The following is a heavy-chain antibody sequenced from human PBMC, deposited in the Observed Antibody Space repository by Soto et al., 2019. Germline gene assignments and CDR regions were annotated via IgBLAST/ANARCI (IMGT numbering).Heavy chain of an antibody. D-gene: IGHD1-26*01. V-gene: IGHV1-58*01. J-gene: IGHJ6*02. CDR2: IVIGSGNT. CDR3: AASFTKWDPNYSYYGMAA. Sequence: SVKVSCKASGCTFTSSDVQWVRQARGQGLEWIGWIVIGSGNTNYAQKFQERVTITRDMSTRTAYMELSSLRSEDTAVYYCAASFTKWDPNYSYYGMAARGQRTTVTV. CDR1: GCTFTSSD.